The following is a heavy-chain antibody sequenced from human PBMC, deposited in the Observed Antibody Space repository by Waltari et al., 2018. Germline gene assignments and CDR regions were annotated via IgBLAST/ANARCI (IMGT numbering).Heavy chain of an antibody. CDR3: ARDGVSMGYSGSEARVDC. D-gene: IGHD1-26*01. J-gene: IGHJ4*02. CDR1: GGSISSSSYY. V-gene: IGHV4-39*07. CDR2: IYYSVST. Sequence: QLQLQESGPGLVKPSETLSLTCTVSGGSISSSSYYWGCIRQPPGKGLEWIGSIYYSVSTYYNPSLKSRVTISVDTSKNQFSRKLSSVTAADTAVYYCARDGVSMGYSGSEARVDCWGQGTLVTVSS.